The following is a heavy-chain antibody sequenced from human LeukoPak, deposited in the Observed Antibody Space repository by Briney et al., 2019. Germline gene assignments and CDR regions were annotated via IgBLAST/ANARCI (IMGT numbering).Heavy chain of an antibody. J-gene: IGHJ4*02. D-gene: IGHD3-22*01. CDR3: ASPGIVVIPSGFDY. V-gene: IGHV4-39*01. CDR1: GGSISSGGYY. CDR2: IYYSGST. Sequence: SQTLSLTCTVSGGSISSGGYYWGWIRQPPGKGLEWIGSIYYSGSTYYNPSLKSRVTISVDTSKNQFSLKLSSVTAADTAVYYCASPGIVVIPSGFDYWGQGTLVTVSS.